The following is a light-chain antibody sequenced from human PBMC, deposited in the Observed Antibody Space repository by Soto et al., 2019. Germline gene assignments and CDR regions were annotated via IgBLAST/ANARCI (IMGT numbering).Light chain of an antibody. J-gene: IGKJ4*01. CDR2: GAS. CDR3: QQANSYQLS. Sequence: DIQMTQSPSSVYASVGDRVTINCRASQPISSWLAWYQQKPGKAPTLLIYGASNLQYGVPSRFSGSGSGTDFVLTVSSLQPEDFATYYCQQANSYQLSFGGGTKVDIK. CDR1: QPISSW. V-gene: IGKV1-12*01.